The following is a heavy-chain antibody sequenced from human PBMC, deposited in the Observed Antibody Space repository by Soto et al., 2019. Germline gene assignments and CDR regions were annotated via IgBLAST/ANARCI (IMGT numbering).Heavy chain of an antibody. J-gene: IGHJ4*02. CDR1: GGSFTSNNW. CDR2: IYRTGST. CDR3: ASRDPGTSVDY. V-gene: IGHV4-4*02. Sequence: QVQLQESGPGLVKPSGTLSITCAVSGGSFTSNNWWTWVRQPPGQGLDWIGEIYRTGSTNYTPCLTSRGSISLDKSEKQCSLTVTSLAAADTAVYYCASRDPGTSVDYWGQGTLVTVSS. D-gene: IGHD1-7*01.